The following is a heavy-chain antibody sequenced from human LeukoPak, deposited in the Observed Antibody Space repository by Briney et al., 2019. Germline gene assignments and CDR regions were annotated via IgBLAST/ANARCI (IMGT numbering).Heavy chain of an antibody. V-gene: IGHV5-51*01. CDR1: GYSFTSYW. Sequence: GESLKISCKGSGYSFTSYWIGWVRQMPGKGLEWMGIIYPGDSDTRYNPSFQGQVTISADKSISTAYLQWSSLKASDTAMYYCARLGYSGYDYRNNWFDPWGQGTLVTVSS. D-gene: IGHD5-12*01. CDR3: ARLGYSGYDYRNNWFDP. CDR2: IYPGDSDT. J-gene: IGHJ5*02.